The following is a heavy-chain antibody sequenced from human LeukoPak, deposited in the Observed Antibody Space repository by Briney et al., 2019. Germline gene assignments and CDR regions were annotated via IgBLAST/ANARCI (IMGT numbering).Heavy chain of an antibody. J-gene: IGHJ4*02. CDR1: GGTIRGHD. CDR3: ARGLFNYDNSGLNY. CDR2: IHSSGTT. Sequence: SGTLSLTCTLSGGTIRGHDWRSSRQPAGKPLEWIGRIHSSGTTNYNPSLKSRVTTSLDTSKNQFSLKLNSVTAADTAVYYCARGLFNYDNSGLNYWGQGTRVTVSS. D-gene: IGHD3-22*01. V-gene: IGHV4-4*07.